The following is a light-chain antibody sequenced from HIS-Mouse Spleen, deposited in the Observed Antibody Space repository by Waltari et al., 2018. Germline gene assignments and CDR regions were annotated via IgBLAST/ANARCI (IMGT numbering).Light chain of an antibody. CDR2: KAS. CDR3: QQYNSYSPGYT. V-gene: IGKV1-5*03. Sequence: DIQMTQSPSTLSASVGDRVTITCRASQSISSWLAWYQQKPGKAPKLLIYKASSLESGVPSRFSGSGSGTELTLTISSLQPDDFATYYCQQYNSYSPGYTFGQGTKLEIK. CDR1: QSISSW. J-gene: IGKJ2*01.